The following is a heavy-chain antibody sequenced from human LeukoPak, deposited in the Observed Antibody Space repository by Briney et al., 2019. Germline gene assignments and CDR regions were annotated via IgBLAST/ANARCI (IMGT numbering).Heavy chain of an antibody. CDR2: IKSKTDGGTT. D-gene: IGHD3-10*01. V-gene: IGHV3-15*01. Sequence: GGSLRLSCAAAGFTFSNAWMSWVGQAPGKGLEWVGRIKSKTDGGTTDYAAPVKGRFTISRHDAKNQLHLKMNSMTTEDTAVYYCTTDHAGGYDYWGQGTLVTVSS. J-gene: IGHJ4*02. CDR3: TTDHAGGYDY. CDR1: GFTFSNAW.